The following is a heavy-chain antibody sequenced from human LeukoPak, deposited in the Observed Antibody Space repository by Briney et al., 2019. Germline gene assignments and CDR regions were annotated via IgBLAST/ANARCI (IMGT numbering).Heavy chain of an antibody. V-gene: IGHV1-18*01. CDR3: ARDPRTLRYFDWLSSWGHILDY. Sequence: GASVKVSCKASGYTFTSYGISWVRQAPGQGLEWMGWISAYNGNTNYAQKLQGRVTMTTDTSTSTAYMELRSLRSDDTAVYYCARDPRTLRYFDWLSSWGHILDYWGQGTLVTVSS. CDR2: ISAYNGNT. J-gene: IGHJ4*02. D-gene: IGHD3-9*01. CDR1: GYTFTSYG.